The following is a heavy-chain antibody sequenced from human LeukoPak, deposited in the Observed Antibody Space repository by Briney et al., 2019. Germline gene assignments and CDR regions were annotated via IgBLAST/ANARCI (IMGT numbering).Heavy chain of an antibody. CDR3: ARTTSGYGSGSYSYYFDY. CDR2: INHSGST. D-gene: IGHD3-10*01. Sequence: SETLSLTCAVYGGSFSGYYWSWIRQPPGKGLEWIGEINHSGSTNYNPSLKSRVTISVDKSKNQFSLKLSSVTAADTAVYYCARTTSGYGSGSYSYYFDYWGQGTLVTVSS. CDR1: GGSFSGYY. V-gene: IGHV4-34*01. J-gene: IGHJ4*02.